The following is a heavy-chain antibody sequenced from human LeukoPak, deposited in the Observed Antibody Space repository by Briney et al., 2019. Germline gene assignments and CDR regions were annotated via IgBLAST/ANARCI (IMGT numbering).Heavy chain of an antibody. Sequence: APVKVSCKASGYTFTSYGINWVRQATGQGLEWMGWMNPNSGNTGYAQKFQGRVTITRNTSISTAYMELSSLRSEGTAVYYCASGFFDFWSGYYLDYWGQGTLVTVSS. V-gene: IGHV1-8*03. J-gene: IGHJ4*02. CDR3: ASGFFDFWSGYYLDY. CDR2: MNPNSGNT. CDR1: GYTFTSYG. D-gene: IGHD3-3*01.